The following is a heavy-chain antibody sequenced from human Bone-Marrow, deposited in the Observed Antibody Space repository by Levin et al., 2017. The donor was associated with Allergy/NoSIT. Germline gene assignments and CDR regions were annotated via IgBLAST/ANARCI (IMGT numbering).Heavy chain of an antibody. J-gene: IGHJ4*02. CDR2: VYYTGST. CDR1: SDSITGYY. CDR3: ARGRRGVQGAPPDN. Sequence: SETLSLTCNVSSDSITGYYWSWIRQPPGKGLEWIGYVYYTGSTDYNPSLRSRLTISVDTSKNQFSLNLRSVTAADTAVYFCARGRRGVQGAPPDNWGQGTLVTVSS. D-gene: IGHD3-10*01. V-gene: IGHV4-59*01.